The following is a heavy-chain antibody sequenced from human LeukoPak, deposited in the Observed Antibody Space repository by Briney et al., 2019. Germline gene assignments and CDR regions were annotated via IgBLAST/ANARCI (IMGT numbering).Heavy chain of an antibody. Sequence: GGSLRLSCAAFGFTIRTFSMNWVRQAPGKGLEWVSSSDINSGSMYYSDSVKGRFTISRDNAKNSLYLQMNNLSAEDTAVYYCVRDSPGYGAYDFDWGQGTLVTVSS. V-gene: IGHV3-21*01. D-gene: IGHD5-12*01. CDR3: VRDSPGYGAYDFD. J-gene: IGHJ4*02. CDR1: GFTIRTFS. CDR2: SDINSGSM.